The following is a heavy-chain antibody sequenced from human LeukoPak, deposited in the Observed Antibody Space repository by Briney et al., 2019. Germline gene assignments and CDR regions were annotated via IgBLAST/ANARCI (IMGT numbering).Heavy chain of an antibody. CDR3: ASVSPGGWYSWWRAFDI. J-gene: IGHJ3*02. CDR2: IYHSGST. V-gene: IGHV4-38-2*01. D-gene: IGHD6-19*01. CDR1: GYSISSGYY. Sequence: SETLSLTCAVSGYSISSGYYWGWIRQPPGKGLEWIGSIYHSGSTYYNPSLKSRVTISVDTSKNQFSLKPSSVTAADTAVYYCASVSPGGWYSWWRAFDIWGQGTMVSVSS.